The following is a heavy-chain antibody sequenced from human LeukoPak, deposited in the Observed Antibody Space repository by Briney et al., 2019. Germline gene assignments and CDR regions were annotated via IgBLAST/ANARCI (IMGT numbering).Heavy chain of an antibody. V-gene: IGHV1-24*01. J-gene: IGHJ6*02. CDR3: ATSSGYYYYGMDV. CDR2: FDPEDGET. CDR1: GHTLTELS. Sequence: ASVKVSCKVSGHTLTELSMHWVRQAPGKGLEWMGGFDPEDGETIYAQKFQGRVTMTEDTSTDTAYMELNSLRSEDTAVYYCATSSGYYYYGMDVWGQGTTVTVSS. D-gene: IGHD6-25*01.